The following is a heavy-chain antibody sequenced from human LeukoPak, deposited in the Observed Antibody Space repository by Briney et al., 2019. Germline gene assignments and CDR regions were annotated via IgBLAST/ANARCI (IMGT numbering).Heavy chain of an antibody. Sequence: ASVTVSCKASGYTFTGYYMHWVRQAPGQGLELMGWINPNRGGTNYAKKFQGRVTMTRDTSFSTAYMELSRLRSDVSAVYYCARDGRLLWFGDPATSFDYWGQGTLVTVSS. CDR1: GYTFTGYY. J-gene: IGHJ4*02. V-gene: IGHV1-2*02. CDR2: INPNRGGT. D-gene: IGHD3-10*01. CDR3: ARDGRLLWFGDPATSFDY.